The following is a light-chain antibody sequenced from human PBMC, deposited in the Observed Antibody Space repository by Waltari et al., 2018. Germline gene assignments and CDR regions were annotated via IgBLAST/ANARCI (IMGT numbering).Light chain of an antibody. CDR3: SSYGGSKV. V-gene: IGLV2-8*01. J-gene: IGLJ3*02. Sequence: QSVLTQPPSASGSPGQSVTIPCPGTSRDVGGNNYVPWYQQHPGKAPKLMIYQVNKTPSGVPDRFSGSKSGNTASLTVSGLQAEDEADYYCSSYGGSKVFGGGTKLTVL. CDR2: QVN. CDR1: SRDVGGNNY.